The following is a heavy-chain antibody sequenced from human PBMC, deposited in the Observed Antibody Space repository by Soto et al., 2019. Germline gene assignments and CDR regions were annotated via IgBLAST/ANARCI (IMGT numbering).Heavy chain of an antibody. D-gene: IGHD3-16*02. CDR1: GGTFNKYA. Sequence: QVQLVQSGAEVKKPGSAVKISCKASGGTFNKYAMNWLRQAPGQGLEWMGGIIPIFDTPNYAPKFQGRLTITVDESTTTVYMDLSSLRSEDTAVYYCARSMGSGGVVGGFDYWGQGAQVTVSS. CDR3: ARSMGSGGVVGGFDY. CDR2: IIPIFDTP. V-gene: IGHV1-69*01. J-gene: IGHJ4*02.